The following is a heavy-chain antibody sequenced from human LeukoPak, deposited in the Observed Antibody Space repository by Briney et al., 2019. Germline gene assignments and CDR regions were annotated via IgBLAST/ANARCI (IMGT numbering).Heavy chain of an antibody. CDR2: INHSGST. CDR3: ARDPKRTYLRILPPDY. Sequence: PSETLSLTCAVYGGSFSGYYWSWIRQPPGKGLEWIGEINHSGSTNYNPSLKSLVTISVDTSKNQFSLKLSSVTAADTAVYYCARDPKRTYLRILPPDYWGQGTLVTVSS. J-gene: IGHJ4*02. V-gene: IGHV4-34*01. CDR1: GGSFSGYY. D-gene: IGHD2/OR15-2a*01.